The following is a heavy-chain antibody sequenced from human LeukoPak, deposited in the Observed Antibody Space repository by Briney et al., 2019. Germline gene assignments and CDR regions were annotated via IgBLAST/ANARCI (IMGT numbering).Heavy chain of an antibody. V-gene: IGHV4-34*01. D-gene: IGHD4-11*01. CDR2: INHSGST. CDR3: ASGDYSDYYFDY. J-gene: IGHJ4*02. Sequence: TPSETLSLTCAVYGGSFSGYYWSWICQPPGKGLEWIGEINHSGSTNYNPSLKSRVTISVDTSKNQFSLKLSSVTAADTAVYYCASGDYSDYYFDYWGQGTLVTVSS. CDR1: GGSFSGYY.